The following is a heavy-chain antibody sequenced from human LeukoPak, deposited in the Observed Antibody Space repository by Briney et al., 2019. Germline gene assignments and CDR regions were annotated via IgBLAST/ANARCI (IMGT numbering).Heavy chain of an antibody. CDR2: ISSDGGNK. D-gene: IGHD4-17*01. CDR3: ARRGESTTYGDYRFDY. V-gene: IGHV3-30-3*01. CDR1: GFTFSNFY. J-gene: IGHJ4*02. Sequence: PGGSLRLSCAASGFTFSNFYMHWVRQAPGKGLEWVAVISSDGGNKYSTDSVKGRFTISRDNSKNTVDLQMNSLRSEDTAVYYCARRGESTTYGDYRFDYWGQGTLVTVSS.